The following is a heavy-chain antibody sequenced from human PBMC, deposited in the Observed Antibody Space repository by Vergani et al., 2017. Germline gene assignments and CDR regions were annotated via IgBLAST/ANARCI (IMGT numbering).Heavy chain of an antibody. V-gene: IGHV3-13*01. J-gene: IGHJ4*02. D-gene: IGHD3-9*01. CDR3: ARARRSGGGPEGGPGDWLLDPPDY. Sequence: EVQLVESGGGLVQPGGSLRLSCAASGFTFSSYDMHWVRQATGKGLEWVSAIGTAGDTYYPGSGKGRFTISRENAKNSLYLQMNSLRAGVTAVYYCARARRSGGGPEGGPGDWLLDPPDYWGQGTLVTVSS. CDR1: GFTFSSYD. CDR2: IGTAGDT.